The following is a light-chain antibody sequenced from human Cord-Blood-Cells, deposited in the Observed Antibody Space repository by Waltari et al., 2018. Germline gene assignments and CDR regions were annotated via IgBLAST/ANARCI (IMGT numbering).Light chain of an antibody. CDR1: SSDVGSYNL. J-gene: IGLJ3*02. V-gene: IGLV2-23*02. CDR3: CSYAGSRV. CDR2: EVS. Sequence: QSALTQPASVSGSPGQSITISCTGTSSDVGSYNLVSWYQQSPGKAPKLMIYEVSKRPSVVSNRFSGSKSGNTASLTISGLQAEDEADYYCCSYAGSRVFGGGTKLTVL.